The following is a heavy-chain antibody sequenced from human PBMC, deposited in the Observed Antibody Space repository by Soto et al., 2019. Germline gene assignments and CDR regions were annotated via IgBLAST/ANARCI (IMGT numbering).Heavy chain of an antibody. CDR1: GFVFKNYG. V-gene: IGHV5-51*06. CDR3: ARRGNGSGSYHPFDS. J-gene: IGHJ4*02. D-gene: IGHD3-10*01. Sequence: SLRLSCSASGFVFKNYGMHWVRQAPGKGLEWMGIIYPGDSDTRYSPSFQGQVLISADTSISTAYLQWSSLKASDTAMYYCARRGNGSGSYHPFDSWGQGALVTVSS. CDR2: IYPGDSDT.